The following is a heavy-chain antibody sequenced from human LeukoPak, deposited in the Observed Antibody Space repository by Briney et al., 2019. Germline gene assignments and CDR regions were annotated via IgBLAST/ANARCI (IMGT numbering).Heavy chain of an antibody. Sequence: PGGSLRLSCAASGFTFSSYWMSWVRQAPGKGLEWVANIKQDGSEKYYVDSVKGRFTITRDNSKNTLYLQMNSLRAEDTAVYYCAKDLLGAWFGEREDAFDVWGQGTMVIVSS. CDR3: AKDLLGAWFGEREDAFDV. CDR2: IKQDGSEK. J-gene: IGHJ3*01. CDR1: GFTFSSYW. V-gene: IGHV3-7*03. D-gene: IGHD3-10*01.